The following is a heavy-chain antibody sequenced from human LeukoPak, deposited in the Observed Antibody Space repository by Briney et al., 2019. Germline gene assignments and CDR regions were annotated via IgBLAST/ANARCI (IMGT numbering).Heavy chain of an antibody. J-gene: IGHJ6*03. V-gene: IGHV3-21*01. CDR2: ISSSSSYI. Sequence: GGSLRLSCAASGFTFSSYSMNWVRQAPGKGLEWVSSISSSSSYIYYADSVKGRFTISRDNAKNSLYLQMNSLRAEDTAVYYGARDYSEYYYYYYMDVWGKGTTVTVSS. D-gene: IGHD2-15*01. CDR3: ARDYSEYYYYYYMDV. CDR1: GFTFSSYS.